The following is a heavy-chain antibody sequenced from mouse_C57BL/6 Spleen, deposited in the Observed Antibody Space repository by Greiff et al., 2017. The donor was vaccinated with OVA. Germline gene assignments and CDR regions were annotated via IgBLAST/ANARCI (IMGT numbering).Heavy chain of an antibody. CDR1: GFSFNTYA. V-gene: IGHV10-1*01. D-gene: IGHD1-1*01. CDR2: IRSKSNNYAT. CDR3: VRPHTTGYAMDY. J-gene: IGHJ4*01. Sequence: GGGLVQPKGSLKLSCAASGFSFNTYAMNWVRQAPGKGLEWVARIRSKSNNYATYYADSVKDRFTISRDDSESMLYLQMNNLKTEDTAMYYCVRPHTTGYAMDYWGQGTSVTVSS.